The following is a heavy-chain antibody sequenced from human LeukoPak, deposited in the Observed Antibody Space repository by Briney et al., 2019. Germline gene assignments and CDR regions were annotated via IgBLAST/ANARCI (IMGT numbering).Heavy chain of an antibody. Sequence: PSETLSLTCAVYGGSFSGYYWSWIRQPPGKGLEWIGEINHSGSTNYNPSLKSRVTISVDTSKNQFSLKLSSVTAADTAVYYCARGRGYYYGSGSYQDYWGQGTLVTVSS. CDR3: ARGRGYYYGSGSYQDY. D-gene: IGHD3-10*01. J-gene: IGHJ4*02. CDR2: INHSGST. CDR1: GGSFSGYY. V-gene: IGHV4-34*01.